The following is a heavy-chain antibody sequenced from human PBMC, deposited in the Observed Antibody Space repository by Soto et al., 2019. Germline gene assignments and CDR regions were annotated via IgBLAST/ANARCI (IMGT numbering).Heavy chain of an antibody. D-gene: IGHD3-10*01. CDR1: GFSLTTGGLG. CDR2: IYWNTER. Sequence: QITLKESGPTLVKPTQTLTLTCTLSGFSLTTGGLGVAWLRQPPGMALVWLADIYWNTERNYRPSLSDRATITSGTAKCQVVLTVTNVKPVDIGPYYCSYRRFHSGVWFDPWGQGILVTVSS. CDR3: SYRRFHSGVWFDP. J-gene: IGHJ5*02. V-gene: IGHV2-5*01.